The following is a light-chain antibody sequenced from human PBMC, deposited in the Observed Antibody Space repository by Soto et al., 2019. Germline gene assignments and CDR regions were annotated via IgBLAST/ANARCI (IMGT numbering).Light chain of an antibody. V-gene: IGKV3-11*01. Sequence: EILLAQSPATQSYPLVQRATLSGRGSQSVSIYLAWYQQKPGQAPRLLVYDASNRATGIPARFSGSVSGTDFTLTISSLEPEDFAVYYCQQRSNWPPITFGQGTRLDIK. CDR3: QQRSNWPPIT. J-gene: IGKJ5*01. CDR2: DAS. CDR1: QSVSIY.